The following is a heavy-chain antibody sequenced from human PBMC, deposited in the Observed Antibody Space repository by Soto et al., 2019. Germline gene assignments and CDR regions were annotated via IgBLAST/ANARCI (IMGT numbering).Heavy chain of an antibody. CDR2: IYYNGGA. Sequence: QVQLQESGPGLVKPSQTLSLTCTVSGDSISSGGYYWSWIRQHPGKGLEWIGYIYYNGGAYSSPSLKRRVGISVDRSENQFSLRLSSVTAPDTAVYYCARVKGGTTRRAFDAWGQGTLVTVSS. J-gene: IGHJ4*02. CDR1: GDSISSGGYY. D-gene: IGHD1-7*01. CDR3: ARVKGGTTRRAFDA. V-gene: IGHV4-31*03.